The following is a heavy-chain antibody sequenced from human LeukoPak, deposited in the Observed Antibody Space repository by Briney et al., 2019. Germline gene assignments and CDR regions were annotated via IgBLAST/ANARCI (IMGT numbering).Heavy chain of an antibody. Sequence: ASVKVSCKASGYTFTSFGISWVRQAPGQGLEWMGWISAYNGNIKSAQKFQGRVTMTTDTSTSTAYMELRSLRSDDTAVFYCVRDLGVDTSMIFFDYWGQGALVIVSS. J-gene: IGHJ4*02. D-gene: IGHD5-18*01. CDR3: VRDLGVDTSMIFFDY. V-gene: IGHV1-18*01. CDR2: ISAYNGNI. CDR1: GYTFTSFG.